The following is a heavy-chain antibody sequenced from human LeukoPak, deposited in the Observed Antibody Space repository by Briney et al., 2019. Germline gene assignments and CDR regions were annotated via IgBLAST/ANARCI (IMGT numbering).Heavy chain of an antibody. V-gene: IGHV3-33*01. CDR1: GFTFSSYG. CDR2: IWYEGSNK. D-gene: IGHD1-14*01. Sequence: PGSSLSLSCAASGFTFSSYGIHWPRQAPGKGLEWVAVIWYEGSNKYCADSVKGRFTIPRDNYKNTLYLQKNSVRAEDAAVYYCTRYNNDHFDYWGQGTLVTVSS. CDR3: TRYNNDHFDY. J-gene: IGHJ4*02.